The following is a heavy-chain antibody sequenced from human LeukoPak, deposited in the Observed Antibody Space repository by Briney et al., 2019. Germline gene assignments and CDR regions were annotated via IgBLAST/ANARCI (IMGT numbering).Heavy chain of an antibody. Sequence: GGSLRLSCSASGFTFSDYAIHWVRQAPGKGLEYVSAISTNGGSTYYADSVKGRFTISRDNSKNTLYLQMSSLRAEDTAVYYCMKVAVAGTFNDAFDIWGRGTMVTVSS. CDR1: GFTFSDYA. V-gene: IGHV3-64D*09. CDR2: ISTNGGST. D-gene: IGHD6-19*01. J-gene: IGHJ3*02. CDR3: MKVAVAGTFNDAFDI.